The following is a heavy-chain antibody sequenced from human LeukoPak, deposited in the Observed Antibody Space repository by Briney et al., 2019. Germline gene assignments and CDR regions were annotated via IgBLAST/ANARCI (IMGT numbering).Heavy chain of an antibody. J-gene: IGHJ5*02. Sequence: GASVTVSCMASGYTFTSYYMHWVRQAPGQGLEWMGIINPSGGSTTYAQKFQGRVTMTRDTSTSTVYMELSSLRSEDTAVYYCARDMGLTYYDFWSGYNWFDPWGQGSVVTVSS. CDR3: ARDMGLTYYDFWSGYNWFDP. D-gene: IGHD3-3*01. CDR1: GYTFTSYY. CDR2: INPSGGST. V-gene: IGHV1-46*01.